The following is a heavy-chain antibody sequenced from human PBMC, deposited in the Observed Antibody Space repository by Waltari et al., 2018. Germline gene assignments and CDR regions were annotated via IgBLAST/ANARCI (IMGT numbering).Heavy chain of an antibody. CDR2: TSCDGRNK. Sequence: QVQLVESGGGVVQPGKSLTLSCAASGFTFSSYALQWVRQAPGKGLVWVAATSCDGRNKYYGDSVEGLCSISRDNFRSDQVLQMYSLRPKDTAVYYCVGVQLRYRVVPGDFCGQGTLVTLSS. J-gene: IGHJ4*02. CDR3: VGVQLRYRVVPGDF. D-gene: IGHD1-1*01. CDR1: GFTFSSYA. V-gene: IGHV3-30*01.